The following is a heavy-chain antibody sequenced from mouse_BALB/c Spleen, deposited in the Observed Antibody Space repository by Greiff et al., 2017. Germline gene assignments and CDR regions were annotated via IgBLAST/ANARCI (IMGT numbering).Heavy chain of an antibody. D-gene: IGHD2-3*01. Sequence: EEKLVESGGGLVQPGGSRKLSCAASGFTFSSFGMHWVRQAPEKGLEWVAYISSGSSTIYYADTVKGRFTISRDNPKNTLFLQMTSLRSEDTAMYYCARWAYDGYFYAMDYWGQGTSVTVSS. CDR1: GFTFSSFG. J-gene: IGHJ4*01. CDR2: ISSGSSTI. CDR3: ARWAYDGYFYAMDY. V-gene: IGHV5-17*02.